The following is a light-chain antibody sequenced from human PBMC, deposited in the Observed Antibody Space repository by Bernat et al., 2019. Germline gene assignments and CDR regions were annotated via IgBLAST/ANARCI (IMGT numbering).Light chain of an antibody. CDR2: EVS. J-gene: IGLJ3*02. Sequence: QSALTQPPSASGSPGQSVTISCTGTSSDVGGYNYVSWHQQHPGKAPKLMIYEVSKRPSGVSNRFSGSKSGNTASLTISGLQAEDEADYYCCSYAGSSTYWVFGGGTKLTVL. CDR3: CSYAGSSTYWV. CDR1: SSDVGGYNY. V-gene: IGLV2-23*02.